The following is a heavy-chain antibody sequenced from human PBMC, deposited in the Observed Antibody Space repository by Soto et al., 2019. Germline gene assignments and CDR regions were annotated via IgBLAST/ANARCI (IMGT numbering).Heavy chain of an antibody. D-gene: IGHD6-19*01. J-gene: IGHJ4*02. CDR1: GFTVSSNY. Sequence: EVQLVESGGGLVQPGGSLRLSCAASGFTVSSNYMSWVRQAPGKGLEWVSVIYSGGSTYYADSVKGRFTISRDNSKNTLYLQMNSLRAEDTAVYYFARESSGWSGGCDYWGQGTLVTVSS. CDR2: IYSGGST. CDR3: ARESSGWSGGCDY. V-gene: IGHV3-66*01.